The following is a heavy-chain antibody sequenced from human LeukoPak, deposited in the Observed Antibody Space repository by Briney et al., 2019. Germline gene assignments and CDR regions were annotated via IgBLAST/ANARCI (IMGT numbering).Heavy chain of an antibody. Sequence: GGSLRLSCAASGFTFSSYGMHWVRQAPGKGLEWVAFIRYDGSNKYYADSVKGRFTISRDNSKNTLYLQMNSLRAEDTAVYYCAKPHRAYCSSTSCSTAFDPWGQGTLVTVSS. J-gene: IGHJ5*02. CDR1: GFTFSSYG. D-gene: IGHD2-2*02. CDR2: IRYDGSNK. CDR3: AKPHRAYCSSTSCSTAFDP. V-gene: IGHV3-30*02.